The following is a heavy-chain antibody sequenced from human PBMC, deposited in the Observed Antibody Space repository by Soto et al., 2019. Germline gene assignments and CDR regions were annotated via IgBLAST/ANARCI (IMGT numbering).Heavy chain of an antibody. Sequence: ETLSLTCAVYVGSFSGYYWSWIRQPPGKGLEWIGEINHSGSTNYNPSLKSRVTISVDTSKNQFSLKLSSATAADTAVYYCARGSVLWFGELSMFDYWGQGTLVTVSS. V-gene: IGHV4-34*01. CDR2: INHSGST. CDR3: ARGSVLWFGELSMFDY. J-gene: IGHJ4*02. CDR1: VGSFSGYY. D-gene: IGHD3-10*01.